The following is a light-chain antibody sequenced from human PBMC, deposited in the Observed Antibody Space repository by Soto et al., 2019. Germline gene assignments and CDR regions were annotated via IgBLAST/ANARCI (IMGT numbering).Light chain of an antibody. CDR1: SSNIGAPYD. Sequence: QSVLTQPPSVSGAPGQRVTISCTGSSSNIGAPYDVHWYLQLPETAPKLLIYGNSNRPSGVPDRFSGSKSGTSASLAITGLQAEYEADYYCQSYDSSLSVVFGGGTKLTVL. CDR3: QSYDSSLSVV. V-gene: IGLV1-40*01. J-gene: IGLJ2*01. CDR2: GNS.